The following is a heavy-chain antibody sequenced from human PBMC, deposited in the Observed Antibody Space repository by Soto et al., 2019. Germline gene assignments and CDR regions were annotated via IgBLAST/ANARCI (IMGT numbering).Heavy chain of an antibody. CDR3: ARIPQIAVAGTRFGYFDL. CDR1: GLTFSSNG. J-gene: IGHJ2*01. D-gene: IGHD6-19*01. CDR2: IWYDGSNK. V-gene: IGHV3-33*01. Sequence: QVQLEESGGGVVQPGSSWRLSFAAPGLTFSSNGMHWVRRAQGKGLGWGAVIWYDGSNKYYADSVKGRFTISRDNSKNTLYLQMNSLGAEDTAVYYCARIPQIAVAGTRFGYFDLWGRGTLVTVSS.